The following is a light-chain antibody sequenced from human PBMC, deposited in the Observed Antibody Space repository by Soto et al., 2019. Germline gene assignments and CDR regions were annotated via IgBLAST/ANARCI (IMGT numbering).Light chain of an antibody. CDR3: QQVKSYPRT. CDR2: AES. V-gene: IGKV1-5*01. CDR1: QSISSW. J-gene: IGKJ4*01. Sequence: DIQMTQSPSTLSASVGDRVTITCRASQSISSWLAWYQQKPGKPPKLLIYAESTLQSGVPSRFSGSGSGTRGTLTISSLQPEDFATYYCQQVKSYPRTFGGGTKVEIK.